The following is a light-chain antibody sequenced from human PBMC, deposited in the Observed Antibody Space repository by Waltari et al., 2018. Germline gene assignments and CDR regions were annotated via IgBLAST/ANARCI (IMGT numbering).Light chain of an antibody. V-gene: IGKV3-15*01. CDR2: GAS. CDR3: QQYNNWPPT. Sequence: EIVMTQSPATLSVSPGERATLSCRARQSVSSHLAWYQQKPGQAPRLLIYGASTRATGIPARFSGSGSGTEFTLTISSMQSEDFAVYYCQQYNNWPPTFGQGTRLEIK. J-gene: IGKJ5*01. CDR1: QSVSSH.